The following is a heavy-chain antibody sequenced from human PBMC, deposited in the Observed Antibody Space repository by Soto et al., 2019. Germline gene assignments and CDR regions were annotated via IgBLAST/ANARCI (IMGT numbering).Heavy chain of an antibody. J-gene: IGHJ5*02. CDR1: GFTFSSYA. CDR2: LSGSGATT. CDR3: AKARCSDTDCYFPDT. Sequence: PGGSLRLSCGASGFTFSSYAMSWVRQAPGKGLEWVSRLSGSGATTKYADSVEGRFTISRDNSKNTLYLQMDSLSAEDTAIYYCAKARCSDTDCYFPDTWGQGTLVTVS. V-gene: IGHV3-23*01. D-gene: IGHD2-21*02.